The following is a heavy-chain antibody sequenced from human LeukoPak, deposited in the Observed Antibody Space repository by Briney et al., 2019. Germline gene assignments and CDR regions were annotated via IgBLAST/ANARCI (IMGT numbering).Heavy chain of an antibody. V-gene: IGHV4-39*01. CDR3: ARHVWGSYRYFDY. J-gene: IGHJ4*02. Sequence: SETLSLTCTVSGGSFSSSSYYWGWIRQPPGKGLEWIGSIYYSGSTYYNPSLKSRVTISADTSKNQFSLKLSSVTAADTAVYYCARHVWGSYRYFDYWGQGTLVTVSS. D-gene: IGHD3-16*02. CDR1: GGSFSSSSYY. CDR2: IYYSGST.